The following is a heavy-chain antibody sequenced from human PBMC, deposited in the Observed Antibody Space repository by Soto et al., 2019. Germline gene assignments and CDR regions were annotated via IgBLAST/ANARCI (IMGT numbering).Heavy chain of an antibody. CDR1: GYTFTSYG. V-gene: IGHV1-18*01. CDR2: ISAYNGNT. J-gene: IGHJ4*02. Sequence: ASVKVSCKASGYTFTSYGISWVRQAPGQGLEWMGWISAYNGNTNYAQKLQGRVTMTTDTSTSTAYMELRSLRSDDTAVYYCARDLPLVVPAAMPLGNFDYWGQGTLVTVSS. D-gene: IGHD2-2*01. CDR3: ARDLPLVVPAAMPLGNFDY.